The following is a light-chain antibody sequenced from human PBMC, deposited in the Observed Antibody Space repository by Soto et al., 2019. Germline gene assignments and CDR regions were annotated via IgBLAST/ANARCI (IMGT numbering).Light chain of an antibody. Sequence: DNQLTQSPSFLSASVGDRVTITCRASQGISSYLAWYQQKPGKAPKLLIYAASTLQSGVPSRFSGSGSGTEFTLTISSLQPEDFATYYCQQLNSYPPDFGQGTRLEI. J-gene: IGKJ5*01. CDR3: QQLNSYPPD. V-gene: IGKV1-9*01. CDR1: QGISSY. CDR2: AAS.